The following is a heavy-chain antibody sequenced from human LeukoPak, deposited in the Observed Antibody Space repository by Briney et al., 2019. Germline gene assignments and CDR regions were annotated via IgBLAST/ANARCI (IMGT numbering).Heavy chain of an antibody. CDR1: GSSISSYY. CDR3: ASHVYCSSTSCSGGNYYGMDV. V-gene: IGHV4-59*01. D-gene: IGHD2-2*01. CDR2: IYYSGST. Sequence: SETLSLTCTVSGSSISSYYWSWIRQPPGEGLEWIGYIYYSGSTNYNPSLKSRVTISVDTSKNQFSLKLSSVTAADTAVYYCASHVYCSSTSCSGGNYYGMDVWGKGTTVTVSS. J-gene: IGHJ6*04.